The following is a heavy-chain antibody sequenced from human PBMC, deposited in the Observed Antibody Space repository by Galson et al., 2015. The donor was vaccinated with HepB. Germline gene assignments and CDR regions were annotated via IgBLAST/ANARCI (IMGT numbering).Heavy chain of an antibody. Sequence: SLRLSCATSGFIISTYALSWVRQAPGKGLEWVSGISDGDGTTYYADSVRGRFTISRDNSKNTLYLQMKSLRADDTAVYYCAKDRWLPDIGVAGRPLDYWGQGILVTVSS. CDR2: ISDGDGTT. D-gene: IGHD6-19*01. CDR3: AKDRWLPDIGVAGRPLDY. J-gene: IGHJ4*02. CDR1: GFIISTYA. V-gene: IGHV3-23*01.